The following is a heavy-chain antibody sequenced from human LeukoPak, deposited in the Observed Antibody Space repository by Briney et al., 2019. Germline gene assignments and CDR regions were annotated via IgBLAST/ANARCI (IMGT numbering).Heavy chain of an antibody. CDR2: INPSGGST. V-gene: IGHV1-46*01. J-gene: IGHJ3*02. D-gene: IGHD2/OR15-2a*01. CDR3: ASPLSTALPHDAFDI. Sequence: GASVKVSCKASGYTFTSYYMHWVRQAPGQGPEWMGIINPSGGSTSYAQKFQGRVTMTRDMSTSTVYMELSSLRSEDTAVYYCASPLSTALPHDAFDIWGQGTMVTVSS. CDR1: GYTFTSYY.